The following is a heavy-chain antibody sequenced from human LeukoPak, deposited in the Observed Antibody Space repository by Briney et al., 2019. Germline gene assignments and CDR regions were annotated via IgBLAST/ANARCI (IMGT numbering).Heavy chain of an antibody. CDR2: IYYSGST. CDR1: GGSISSYY. V-gene: IGHV4-59*08. J-gene: IGHJ4*02. CDR3: ARAGGYGDYTFDY. Sequence: SETLSLTCTVSGGSISSYYWSWIRQPPGKGLEWIGYIYYSGSTNYNPSLKSRVTISVDTSKNQFSLKLSSVTAADTAVYYCARAGGYGDYTFDYWGQGTLVTVSS. D-gene: IGHD4-17*01.